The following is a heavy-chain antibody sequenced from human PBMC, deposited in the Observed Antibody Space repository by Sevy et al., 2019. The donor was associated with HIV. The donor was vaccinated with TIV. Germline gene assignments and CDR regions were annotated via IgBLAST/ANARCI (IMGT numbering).Heavy chain of an antibody. CDR2: IRSKAYGGTT. D-gene: IGHD4-17*01. J-gene: IGHJ3*02. CDR3: TRNHYGDFAFDI. CDR1: GFTFGDYA. V-gene: IGHV3-49*04. Sequence: SLRLSCTASGFTFGDYAMSWVRQAPGKGLEWVGFIRSKAYGGTTEYAASVKGRFTISRDDSKSIAYLQMNSLKTEDTAVYYCTRNHYGDFAFDIWGQGTMVTVSS.